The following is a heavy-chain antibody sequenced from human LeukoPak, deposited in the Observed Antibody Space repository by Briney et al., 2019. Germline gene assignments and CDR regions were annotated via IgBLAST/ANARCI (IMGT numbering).Heavy chain of an antibody. V-gene: IGHV3-48*03. Sequence: GGSLRLSCAASGFTFSSYEMNWVRQAPGPGLEWVSYISIGGRTQYYADSVKGRFTISRDNAKNSLYLQMNSLRAEDTAVYYCARDLSRYYNDYCGQGTLVTVSS. CDR3: ARDLSRYYNDY. CDR2: ISIGGRTQ. J-gene: IGHJ4*02. CDR1: GFTFSSYE.